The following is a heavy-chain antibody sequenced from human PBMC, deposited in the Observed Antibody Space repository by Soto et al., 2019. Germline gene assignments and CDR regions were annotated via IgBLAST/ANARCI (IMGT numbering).Heavy chain of an antibody. D-gene: IGHD6-19*01. CDR3: ARDLIPVARGYFDR. V-gene: IGHV1-69*06. CDR1: GGTFSSYA. Sequence: QVQLVQSWAEVKKHGSSVKVSCKASGGTFSSYAISWVRQAPGQGLEGMGGIIPIFGTANYAQKFQGRVTITADKSTSTAYMELSSLRSEDTAVYCCARDLIPVARGYFDRWGRGTLVTVSS. J-gene: IGHJ2*01. CDR2: IIPIFGTA.